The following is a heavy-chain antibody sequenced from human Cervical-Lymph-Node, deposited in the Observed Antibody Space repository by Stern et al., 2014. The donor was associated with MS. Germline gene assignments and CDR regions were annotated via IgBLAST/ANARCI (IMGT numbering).Heavy chain of an antibody. CDR2: IYYIGTT. V-gene: IGHV4-59*08. CDR3: ARHGDTSFVY. Sequence: QVQLQESGPGLVQPSETLSLTCTVSGGSISTYYWSWIRQPPGKGLEWIGYIYYIGTTNYNPSLKSRVTISVDTSKNQFSLRLSSVSVADTAVYYCARHGDTSFVYWGQGTLVTISS. D-gene: IGHD2-21*02. J-gene: IGHJ4*02. CDR1: GGSISTYY.